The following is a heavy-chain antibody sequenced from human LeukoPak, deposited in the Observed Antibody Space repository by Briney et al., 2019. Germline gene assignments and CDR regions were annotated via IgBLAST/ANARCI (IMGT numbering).Heavy chain of an antibody. CDR3: ARDEGGSVNDY. J-gene: IGHJ4*02. D-gene: IGHD5-12*01. Sequence: ASVKVSCKASGYTFTGYYMHWVRQAPGQGLEWMGWISAYNGNTNYAQKLQGRVTMTTDTSTSTTYMELRSLRSDDTAVYYCARDEGGSVNDYWGQGTLVTVSS. V-gene: IGHV1-18*04. CDR2: ISAYNGNT. CDR1: GYTFTGYY.